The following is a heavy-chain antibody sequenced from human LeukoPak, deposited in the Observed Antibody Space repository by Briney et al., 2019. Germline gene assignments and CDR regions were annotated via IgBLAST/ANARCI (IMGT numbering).Heavy chain of an antibody. Sequence: SETLSLTCTVSGGSISSGGYYWSWIRQPPGKGLEWIGSIHYSGTTYYNPSLKSRVTISVDTSKNQFSLKLSSVTAADTAVFYCARHRTGSGWPIDYWGQGTLVAVSS. CDR1: GGSISSGGYY. D-gene: IGHD6-19*01. CDR2: IHYSGTT. V-gene: IGHV4-39*01. CDR3: ARHRTGSGWPIDY. J-gene: IGHJ4*02.